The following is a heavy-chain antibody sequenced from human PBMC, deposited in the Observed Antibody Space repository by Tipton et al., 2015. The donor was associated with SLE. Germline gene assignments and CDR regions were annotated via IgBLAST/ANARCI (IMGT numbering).Heavy chain of an antibody. CDR3: VRDLVGALYYFDY. CDR1: GFTFSSYA. Sequence: SLRLSCAASGFTFSSYAMHWVRQAPGKGLEYVSAISTTGGSTFYANSVRGRFTISRDNSKNTLYLQMNSLRAEDTAVYYCVRDLVGALYYFDYWGQGTLVTVSS. J-gene: IGHJ4*02. CDR2: ISTTGGST. D-gene: IGHD1-26*01. V-gene: IGHV3-64*01.